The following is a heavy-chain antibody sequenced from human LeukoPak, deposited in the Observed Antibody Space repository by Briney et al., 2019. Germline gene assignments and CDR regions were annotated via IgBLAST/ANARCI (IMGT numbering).Heavy chain of an antibody. D-gene: IGHD3-10*01. V-gene: IGHV4-4*02. CDR3: VKDGITVVRGVGYGYFDL. J-gene: IGHJ2*01. Sequence: SETLSLTCAVSGGSISSTNWWTWVRQPPGEGRAWIGEIYHSGSTNYNPSLKSRVTISVDKSKNQFSLKLTSVTAADTAVYYCVKDGITVVRGVGYGYFDLWGRGTLVTVSS. CDR2: IYHSGST. CDR1: GGSISSTNW.